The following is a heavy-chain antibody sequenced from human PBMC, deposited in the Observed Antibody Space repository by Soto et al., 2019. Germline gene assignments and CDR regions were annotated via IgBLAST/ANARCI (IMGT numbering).Heavy chain of an antibody. CDR1: GYTFTSYG. D-gene: IGHD3-10*01. V-gene: IGHV1-18*01. CDR2: ISAYNGNT. CDR3: ARNLEWFGELQFDY. Sequence: QVQLVQSGAEVKKPGASVKVSCKASGYTFTSYGISWVRQAPGQGLEWMGWISAYNGNTNYAQKLLARFIMTTDASTSSVHLELRSLRSDYTAVYYCARNLEWFGELQFDYWGQGTLVTVSS. J-gene: IGHJ4*02.